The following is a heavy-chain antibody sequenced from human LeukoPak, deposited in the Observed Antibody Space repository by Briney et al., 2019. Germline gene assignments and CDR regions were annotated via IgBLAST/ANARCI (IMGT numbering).Heavy chain of an antibody. CDR1: GGSIISYY. J-gene: IGHJ5*02. D-gene: IGHD6-19*01. CDR2: IYYSGST. CDR3: ARSSSGWYGAWFDP. V-gene: IGHV4-59*01. Sequence: SETLSLTCTVSGGSIISYYWSWIRQPPGKGLEWIGYIYYSGSTNYNPSLKSRVTISADTSKNQFSLKLSSVTAADTAVYYCARSSSGWYGAWFDPWGQGTLVTVSS.